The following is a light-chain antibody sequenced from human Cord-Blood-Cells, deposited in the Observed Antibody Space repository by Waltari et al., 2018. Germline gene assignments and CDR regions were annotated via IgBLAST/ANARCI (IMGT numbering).Light chain of an antibody. J-gene: IGLJ2*01. CDR3: QVWDSSSVV. CDR2: YDS. V-gene: IGLV3-21*04. Sequence: SYVLTQPPSVSVAPGKTARITCGVNNIGSKSVHWYQQKPGQAPVLVIYYDSDRPSGIPERFSGSNSGNTATLTISRVEAGDEADYYCQVWDSSSVVFGGGTKLTVL. CDR1: NIGSKS.